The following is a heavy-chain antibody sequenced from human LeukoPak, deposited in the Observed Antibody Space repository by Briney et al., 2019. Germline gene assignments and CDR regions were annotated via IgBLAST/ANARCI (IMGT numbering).Heavy chain of an antibody. V-gene: IGHV3-53*01. J-gene: IGHJ4*02. D-gene: IGHD3-10*01. Sequence: PGGSLRLSCAASGFTVSGNYMSWVRQAPGKGLEWVSVIYSGYSGGSTYYADSVEGRFTISKDTSKNTLYLQMSSLRAEDTAVYYCARENNYGSAFDYWGQGTLVTVSS. CDR2: IYSGYSGGST. CDR1: GFTVSGNY. CDR3: ARENNYGSAFDY.